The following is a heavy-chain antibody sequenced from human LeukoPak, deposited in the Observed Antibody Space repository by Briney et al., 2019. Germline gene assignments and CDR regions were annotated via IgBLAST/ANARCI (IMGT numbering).Heavy chain of an antibody. Sequence: PSQTLSLTCTVSGGSISSGDYYWSWIRQPPGKGLEWIGYIYYSGSTYYNPSLKSRVTISVDTSKNQFSQKLSSVTAADTAVYYCASLGRMVRGVTSWGQGTLVTVSS. D-gene: IGHD3-10*01. V-gene: IGHV4-30-4*01. CDR3: ASLGRMVRGVTS. CDR1: GGSISSGDYY. CDR2: IYYSGST. J-gene: IGHJ5*02.